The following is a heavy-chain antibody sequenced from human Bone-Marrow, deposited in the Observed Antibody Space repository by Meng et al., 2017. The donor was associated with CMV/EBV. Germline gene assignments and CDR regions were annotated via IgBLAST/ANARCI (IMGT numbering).Heavy chain of an antibody. Sequence: FTGYYMHWVRQAPGQGLEWMGWMNPNSGNTGYAQKFQGRVTMTRNTSISTAYMELSSLRSEDTAVYYCARGRYYYDSSGYYYLEYFQHWGQGTLVTVSS. CDR3: ARGRYYYDSSGYYYLEYFQH. CDR1: FTGYY. J-gene: IGHJ1*01. V-gene: IGHV1-8*02. CDR2: MNPNSGNT. D-gene: IGHD3-22*01.